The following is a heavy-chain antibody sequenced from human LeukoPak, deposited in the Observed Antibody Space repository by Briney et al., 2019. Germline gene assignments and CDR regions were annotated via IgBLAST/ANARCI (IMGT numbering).Heavy chain of an antibody. V-gene: IGHV4-34*01. D-gene: IGHD3-3*01. CDR3: ARGPGTIFGVVTTLFDP. CDR1: GGSFSGYY. J-gene: IGHJ5*02. CDR2: INHSGST. Sequence: SETLPLTCAVYGGSFSGYYWSWTRQPPGKGLEWIGEINHSGSTNYNPSLKSRVTISVDTSKNQFSLKLSSVTAADTAVYYCARGPGTIFGVVTTLFDPWGQGTLVTVSS.